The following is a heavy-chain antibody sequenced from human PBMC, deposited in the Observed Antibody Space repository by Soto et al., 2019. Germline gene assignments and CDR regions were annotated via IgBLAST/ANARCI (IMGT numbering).Heavy chain of an antibody. CDR1: GFTFDSYW. D-gene: IGHD5-12*01. Sequence: ESGGGFVQPGGSLRLSCAASGFTFDSYWMTWVRQAPGKGLEWVAHIKQDGGQTYYVDSVKGRFTISRDNAKTSLYLQMNSLRAEDTSVYFCARGGNGYENWPPYYYYGMDVWGQGTTVTVSS. CDR3: ARGGNGYENWPPYYYYGMDV. V-gene: IGHV3-7*01. J-gene: IGHJ6*02. CDR2: IKQDGGQT.